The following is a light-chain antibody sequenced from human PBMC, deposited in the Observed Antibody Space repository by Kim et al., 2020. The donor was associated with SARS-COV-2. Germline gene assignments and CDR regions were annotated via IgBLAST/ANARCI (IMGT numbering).Light chain of an antibody. CDR1: QSVSSSY. CDR3: QQSLT. J-gene: IGKJ4*01. Sequence: TLSLSPGERATPSCRASQSVSSSYLAWYQQKPGQAPRLLIYGASSRATGIPDRFSGSGSGTDFTLTISRLEPEDFAVYYCQQSLTFGGGTKVDIK. CDR2: GAS. V-gene: IGKV3-20*01.